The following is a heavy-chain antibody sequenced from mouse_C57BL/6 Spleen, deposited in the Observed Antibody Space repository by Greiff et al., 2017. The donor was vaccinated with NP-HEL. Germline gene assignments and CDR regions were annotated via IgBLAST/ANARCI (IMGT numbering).Heavy chain of an antibody. D-gene: IGHD1-1*01. J-gene: IGHJ2*01. CDR1: GFTFSDYG. CDR2: ISSGSSTI. Sequence: DVMLVESGGGLVKPGGSLKLSCAASGFTFSDYGMHWVRQAPEKGLEWVAYISSGSSTIYYADTVKGRFTIYRDNAKNTLFLQMTSLRSEDTAMYYCARDSYYYGSSPYYFDYWGQGTTLTVSS. V-gene: IGHV5-17*01. CDR3: ARDSYYYGSSPYYFDY.